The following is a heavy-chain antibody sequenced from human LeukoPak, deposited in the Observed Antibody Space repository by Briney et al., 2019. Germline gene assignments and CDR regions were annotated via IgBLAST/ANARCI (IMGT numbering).Heavy chain of an antibody. CDR2: IYYSGST. V-gene: IGHV4-39*07. D-gene: IGHD3-22*01. CDR3: ARGKDQHSSGYLHPIDY. CDR1: GGSISSSSYY. Sequence: SETLSLTCTVSGGSISSSSYYWGWIRQPPGKGLEWIGSIYYSGSTYYNPSLKSRVTISVDKSKNQFSLKLSSVTAADTAVYYCARGKDQHSSGYLHPIDYWGQGTLVTVSS. J-gene: IGHJ4*02.